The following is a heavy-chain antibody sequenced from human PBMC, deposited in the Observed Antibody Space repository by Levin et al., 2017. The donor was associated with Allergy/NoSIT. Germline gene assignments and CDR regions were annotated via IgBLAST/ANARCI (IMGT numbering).Heavy chain of an antibody. CDR3: ARQAAAGMLGYFDY. V-gene: IGHV1-2*02. J-gene: IGHJ4*02. D-gene: IGHD6-13*01. Sequence: ASVKVSCKASGYTFTGYYMHWVRQAPGQGLEWMGWINPNSGGTNYAQKFQGRVTMTRDTSISTAYMELSRLRSDDTAVYYCARQAAAGMLGYFDYWGQGTLVTVSS. CDR2: INPNSGGT. CDR1: GYTFTGYY.